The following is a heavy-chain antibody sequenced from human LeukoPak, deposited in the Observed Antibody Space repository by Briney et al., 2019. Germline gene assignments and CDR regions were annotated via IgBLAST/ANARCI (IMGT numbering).Heavy chain of an antibody. CDR1: GFTFSTYA. Sequence: GRSLRLSCAASGFTFSTYAMHWVRQAPGKGLEWVAVISSDGSDKYYADSVKGRFTISRDNSKNTLYLQMNSLRAEDTAVYYCARRWFGDVWGKGTTVTVSS. J-gene: IGHJ6*04. V-gene: IGHV3-30*04. CDR2: ISSDGSDK. CDR3: ARRWFGDV. D-gene: IGHD3-10*01.